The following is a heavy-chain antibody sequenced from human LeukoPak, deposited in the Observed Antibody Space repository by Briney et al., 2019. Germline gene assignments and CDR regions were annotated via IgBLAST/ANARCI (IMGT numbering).Heavy chain of an antibody. D-gene: IGHD5-24*01. CDR1: GYTFTSYY. CDR3: ARGEVEMATITGLDY. J-gene: IGHJ4*02. CDR2: INPSGGST. Sequence: ASVKVSCKASGYTFTSYYMYWVRQAPGQGLEWMGIINPSGGSTSYAQKFQGRVTMTTDTSTSTAYMELRSLRSDDTAVYYCARGEVEMATITGLDYWGQGTLVTVSP. V-gene: IGHV1-46*01.